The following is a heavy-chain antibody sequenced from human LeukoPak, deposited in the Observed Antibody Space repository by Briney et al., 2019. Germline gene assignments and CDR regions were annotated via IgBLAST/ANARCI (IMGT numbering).Heavy chain of an antibody. CDR1: GYSFASYW. D-gene: IGHD6-6*01. CDR3: AREREY. Sequence: GESLKISCQGSGYSFASYWTARVLQMPGKGLEWMGVIFPGDSDTRYSPSFQGQVTLSADKSISTAYLQWSSLKASDTAMYYCAREREYWGQGTLVTVSS. V-gene: IGHV5-51*01. CDR2: IFPGDSDT. J-gene: IGHJ4*02.